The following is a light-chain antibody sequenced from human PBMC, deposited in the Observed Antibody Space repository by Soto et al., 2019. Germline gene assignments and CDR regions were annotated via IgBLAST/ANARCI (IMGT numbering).Light chain of an antibody. Sequence: DIVMTQSPDSLAVSLGERATINFKSSQSVLYSSNNKNYLAWYQQKPGQPXKLLIYWASTRESGVPDRFSGSGSGTDLTITISSLQAEDVEVYYCQQYYSTPLTFGGGTKVDIK. CDR2: WAS. J-gene: IGKJ4*01. CDR3: QQYYSTPLT. CDR1: QSVLYSSNNKNY. V-gene: IGKV4-1*01.